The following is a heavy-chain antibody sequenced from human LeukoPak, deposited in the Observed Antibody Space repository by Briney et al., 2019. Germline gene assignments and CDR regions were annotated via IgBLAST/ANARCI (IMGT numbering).Heavy chain of an antibody. CDR1: GFTFSSYN. CDR3: ERVVVVPAAMLNYYYYYGMDV. V-gene: IGHV3-48*02. J-gene: IGHJ6*02. CDR2: ITSSSSTI. D-gene: IGHD2-2*01. Sequence: GGSLRLSCAASGFTFSSYNMNWVRQAPGKGLEWVSYITSSSSTIYYADSVKGRFTISRDNAKNSLYLQMSSLRDEDTAVYYCERVVVVPAAMLNYYYYYGMDVWGQGTTVTVSS.